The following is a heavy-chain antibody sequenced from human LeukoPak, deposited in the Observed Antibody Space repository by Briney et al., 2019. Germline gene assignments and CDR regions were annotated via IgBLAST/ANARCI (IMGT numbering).Heavy chain of an antibody. V-gene: IGHV1-46*01. Sequence: GASVKVSCKASGYTFTSYYMHWVRQAPGQGLEWMGIINPSGGCTSYAQKFQGRVTMTRDTSTSTVYMELSSLRSEDTAVYCCATDYGDYESPAYYYGMDVWGQGTTVTVSS. D-gene: IGHD4-17*01. CDR2: INPSGGCT. CDR3: ATDYGDYESPAYYYGMDV. J-gene: IGHJ6*02. CDR1: GYTFTSYY.